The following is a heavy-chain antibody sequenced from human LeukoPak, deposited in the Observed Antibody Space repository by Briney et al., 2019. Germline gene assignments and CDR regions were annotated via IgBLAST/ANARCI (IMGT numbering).Heavy chain of an antibody. J-gene: IGHJ4*02. CDR1: GGSISSSSYY. V-gene: IGHV4-39*07. CDR2: IYYSGST. Sequence: PSETLSLTCTVSGGSISSSSYYWGWIRQPPGKGLEWIGSIYYSGSTYYNPSLKSRVTISVDTSKNQFSLKLSSVTAADTAVYYCASGGIDFWSGYYRFDYWGQGTLVTVSS. D-gene: IGHD3-3*01. CDR3: ASGGIDFWSGYYRFDY.